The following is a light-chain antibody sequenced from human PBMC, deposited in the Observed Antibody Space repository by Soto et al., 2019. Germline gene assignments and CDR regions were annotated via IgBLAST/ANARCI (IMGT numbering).Light chain of an antibody. CDR2: EGH. CDR1: QGINNY. J-gene: IGKJ4*01. CDR3: QQLDSYPLI. V-gene: IGKV1-9*01. Sequence: DIHVTQSPSSLSASVGNRVTITCRASQGINNYLAWYQQKPGKASKLLIYEGHNLQSGVTSRFSGSGSGTEFTLTISSLQPEDFATYYCQQLDSYPLIVGGGTKVDSK.